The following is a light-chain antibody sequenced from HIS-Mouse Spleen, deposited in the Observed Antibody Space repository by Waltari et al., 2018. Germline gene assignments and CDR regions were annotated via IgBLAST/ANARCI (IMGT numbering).Light chain of an antibody. J-gene: IGKJ4*01. V-gene: IGKV3-20*01. CDR2: GAS. Sequence: EIVLTQPPGTLSLSPGARATLSCRASQSVSSSYLAWYQQKPGQAPRLLIYGASSRATGIPDRFSGSGSGTDFTLTISRLEPEDFAVYYCQQYGSSSALTFGGGTKVEIK. CDR3: QQYGSSSALT. CDR1: QSVSSSY.